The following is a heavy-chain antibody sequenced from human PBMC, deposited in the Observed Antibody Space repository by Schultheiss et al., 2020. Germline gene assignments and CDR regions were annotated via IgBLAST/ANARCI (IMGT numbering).Heavy chain of an antibody. CDR2: IYHSGST. J-gene: IGHJ5*02. D-gene: IGHD6-13*01. Sequence: SETLSLTCAVSGYSISSGYYWGWIRQPPGKGLEWIGRIYHSGSTYYNPSLKSRVTISVDTSKNQFSLKLSSVTAADTAVYYCALSSSWFNWFDPWGQGTLVSVSS. CDR1: GYSISSGYY. V-gene: IGHV4-38-2*01. CDR3: ALSSSWFNWFDP.